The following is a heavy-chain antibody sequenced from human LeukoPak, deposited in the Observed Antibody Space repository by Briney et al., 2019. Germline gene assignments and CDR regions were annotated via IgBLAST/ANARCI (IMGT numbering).Heavy chain of an antibody. CDR3: AKSGPGSGTSGGDYFDY. V-gene: IGHV3-53*01. J-gene: IGHJ4*02. CDR2: IYSGGST. D-gene: IGHD3-10*01. CDR1: GFTVSSNY. Sequence: GGSLRLSCAASGFTVSSNYMSWVRQAPGKGLEWVSVIYSGGSTYYADSVKGRFTISRDNSKNTLYLQMNSLRAEDTAVYYCAKSGPGSGTSGGDYFDYWGQGTLVTVSS.